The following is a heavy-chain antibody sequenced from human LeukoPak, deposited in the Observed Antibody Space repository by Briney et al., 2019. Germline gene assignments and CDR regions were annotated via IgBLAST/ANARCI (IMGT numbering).Heavy chain of an antibody. V-gene: IGHV4-59*01. CDR2: IYYSGST. Sequence: SETLSLSCTESGGSISSYYWSWIRQPPGKGLEWIGYIYYSGSTNYNPSLMSRVTISLDTSKNQFSLKLSSVTAADTAVYYCARLWFGESTRDAFDIWGQGTMVTVS. J-gene: IGHJ3*02. CDR3: ARLWFGESTRDAFDI. D-gene: IGHD3-10*01. CDR1: GGSISSYY.